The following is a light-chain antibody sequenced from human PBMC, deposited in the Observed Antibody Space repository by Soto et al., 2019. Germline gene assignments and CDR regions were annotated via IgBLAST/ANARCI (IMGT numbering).Light chain of an antibody. CDR2: AAS. J-gene: IGKJ1*01. CDR1: QSVTRDY. Sequence: EIVLTQSPGTLSLSPGERATLSCRASQSVTRDYLAWYQQKPGQAPRLLIYAASSRATGIPDRFSGSGSGTEFTLTITRLEPEDFAVYYCQHYQYFRFSSTWTFGQGTRVEIK. V-gene: IGKV3-20*01. CDR3: QHYQYFRFSSTWT.